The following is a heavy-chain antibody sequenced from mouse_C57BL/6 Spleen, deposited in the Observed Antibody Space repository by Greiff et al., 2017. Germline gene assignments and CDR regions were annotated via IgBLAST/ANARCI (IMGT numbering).Heavy chain of an antibody. Sequence: QVQLQQPGAELVKPGASVKLSCKASGYTFTSYWMHWVKQRPGQGLEWIGMIHPNSGSTNYNEKFKSKATLTVDKSSSTAYMQLSSLTSEDSAVYYCARGGKTGTWFAYWGQGTLVTVSA. V-gene: IGHV1-64*01. CDR3: ARGGKTGTWFAY. CDR1: GYTFTSYW. D-gene: IGHD4-1*01. J-gene: IGHJ3*01. CDR2: IHPNSGST.